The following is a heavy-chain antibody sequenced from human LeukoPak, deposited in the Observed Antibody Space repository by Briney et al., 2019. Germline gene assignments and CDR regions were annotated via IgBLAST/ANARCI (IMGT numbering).Heavy chain of an antibody. J-gene: IGHJ4*02. CDR1: GYSVTSYW. CDR3: ARRPDYYDSSGFLADY. V-gene: IGHV5-51*01. CDR2: IYPGDSDT. D-gene: IGHD3-22*01. Sequence: GESLKISCKGSGYSVTSYWIGWVRLMPGKGLEWMGIIYPGDSDTRYSPSFQGQVTISADKSISTAYLQWSSLKASDTAMYYCARRPDYYDSSGFLADYWGQGTLVTVSS.